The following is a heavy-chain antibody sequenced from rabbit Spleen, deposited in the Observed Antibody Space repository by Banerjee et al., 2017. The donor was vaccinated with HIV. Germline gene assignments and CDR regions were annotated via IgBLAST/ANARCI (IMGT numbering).Heavy chain of an antibody. CDR2: IDTNDGDT. Sequence: QSLEESGGDLVKPGASLALTCKASGFTISSSDYMCWVRQAQGKGLEWIACIDTNDGDTDYANWPKGRFTISKTSSTTVTLQMTSLTAADTATYFCARNYVNAFDPWGPGTLVTVS. V-gene: IGHV1S40*01. CDR1: GFTISSSDY. D-gene: IGHD1-1*01. J-gene: IGHJ2*01. CDR3: ARNYVNAFDP.